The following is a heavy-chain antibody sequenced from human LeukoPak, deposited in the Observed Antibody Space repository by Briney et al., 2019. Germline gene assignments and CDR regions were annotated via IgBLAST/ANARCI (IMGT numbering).Heavy chain of an antibody. CDR1: GGSFSGYY. CDR2: INHSGST. CDR3: ARGSMLYGY. J-gene: IGHJ4*02. V-gene: IGHV4-34*01. Sequence: SETLSLTCAVYGGSFSGYYWSWIRQPPGKGLEWIGEINHSGSTNYNPSLKGRVTISVDTSKNQFSLKLSSVTAADTAVYYCARGSMLYGYWGQGTLVTVSS. D-gene: IGHD3-10*01.